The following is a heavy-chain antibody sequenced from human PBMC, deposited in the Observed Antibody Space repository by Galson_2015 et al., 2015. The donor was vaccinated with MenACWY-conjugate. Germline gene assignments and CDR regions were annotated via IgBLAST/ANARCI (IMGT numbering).Heavy chain of an antibody. CDR3: ATYCSIPSCYANGAD. J-gene: IGHJ4*02. CDR1: GFTFSRYW. CDR2: INRDGSAA. D-gene: IGHD2-2*01. V-gene: IGHV3-74*01. Sequence: SLRLCCAASGFTFSRYWMHWVRQSPGKELVCVSRINRDGSAADYADSVKGRFTISRDNAKNTLYLQMNSLRAEDTAVYSCATYCSIPSCYANGADWGQGTLVTVSS.